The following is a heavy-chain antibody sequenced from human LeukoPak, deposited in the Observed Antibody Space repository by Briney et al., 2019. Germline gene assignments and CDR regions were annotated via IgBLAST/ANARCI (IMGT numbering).Heavy chain of an antibody. Sequence: ASVKVSCKASGYTFTIYYMHWVRQAPGQGLESMGIINPSGGSTSYAQKFQGRVTMTRDTSTGTVYMELSSLRSEDTAVYYCARDRLWFGALHFDYWGQGTLVTVSS. D-gene: IGHD3-10*01. J-gene: IGHJ4*02. V-gene: IGHV1-46*01. CDR2: INPSGGST. CDR3: ARDRLWFGALHFDY. CDR1: GYTFTIYY.